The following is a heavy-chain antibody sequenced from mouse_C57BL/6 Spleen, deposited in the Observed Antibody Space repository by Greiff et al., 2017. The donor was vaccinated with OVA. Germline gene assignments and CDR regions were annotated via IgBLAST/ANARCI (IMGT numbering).Heavy chain of an antibody. CDR3: ARAPQYYGSSYWYFDV. CDR1: GYSITSGYY. Sequence: EVKLQESGPGLVKPSQSLSLTCSVTGYSITSGYYWNWIRQFPGNKLEWMGYISYDGSNNYNPSLKNRISITRDPSKNQFFLKLNSVTTEDTATYYCARAPQYYGSSYWYFDVWGTGTTVTVSS. CDR2: ISYDGSN. J-gene: IGHJ1*03. V-gene: IGHV3-6*01. D-gene: IGHD1-1*01.